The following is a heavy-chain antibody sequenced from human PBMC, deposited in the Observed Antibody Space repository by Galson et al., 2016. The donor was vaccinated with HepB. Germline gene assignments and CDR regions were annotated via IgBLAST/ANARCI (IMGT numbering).Heavy chain of an antibody. CDR2: LPGENNIK. Sequence: SLRLSCAVSGVTFSSLSMNWVRQAPGKGLEWVSYLPGENNIKHYADSVRGRFTISRDNAKNSLYLQMNSLRVEDTAVYYCACNRRGVFLLDCWGQGTLVTVSS. D-gene: IGHD3-10*01. V-gene: IGHV3-48*01. CDR3: ACNRRGVFLLDC. J-gene: IGHJ4*02. CDR1: GVTFSSLS.